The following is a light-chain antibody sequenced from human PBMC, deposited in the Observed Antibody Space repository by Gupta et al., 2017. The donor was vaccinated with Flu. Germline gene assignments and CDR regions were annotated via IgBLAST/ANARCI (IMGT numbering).Light chain of an antibody. V-gene: IGKV1-5*03. CDR2: KAS. CDR3: QQHKSYPMFT. J-gene: IGKJ2*01. Sequence: DIQMNQSPSTLSASVRDRVTITCRASQSISGWLAWYQQKPGKAPKLLIYKASTRETGVPSRFRGGGGEREFSLTISGREQDDVAAYYCQQHKSYPMFTFGQGTKVEIK. CDR1: QSISGW.